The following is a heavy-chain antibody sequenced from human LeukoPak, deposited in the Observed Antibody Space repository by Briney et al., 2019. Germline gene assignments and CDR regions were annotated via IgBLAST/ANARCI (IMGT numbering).Heavy chain of an antibody. V-gene: IGHV4-30-2*01. D-gene: IGHD4-11*01. Sequence: PSQTLSLTCTVSGGSISSGGYYWSWIRQPPGKGLEWIGYIYHSGSTYYNPSLKSRVTISVDRSKNQFSLKLSSVTAADTAVYYCARGYSNYVHWFDPWGQGTLVTVSS. CDR3: ARGYSNYVHWFDP. CDR2: IYHSGST. CDR1: GGSISSGGYY. J-gene: IGHJ5*02.